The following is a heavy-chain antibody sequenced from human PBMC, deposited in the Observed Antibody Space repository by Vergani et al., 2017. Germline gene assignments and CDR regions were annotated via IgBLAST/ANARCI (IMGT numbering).Heavy chain of an antibody. V-gene: IGHV3-21*01. CDR3: ARSRSGCSSTGCYKGGYGN. Sequence: EVQLVESGGGLVKPGGSLRLSCAASGFTFSSYSMNWVRQAPGKGLEWVSSISSSSRYIHYADSGKGRFTISRDNAKYSLYLQMNSLRAEDTAVYYCARSRSGCSSTGCYKGGYGNWGQGTLVTVSS. J-gene: IGHJ1*01. D-gene: IGHD2-2*02. CDR1: GFTFSSYS. CDR2: ISSSSRYI.